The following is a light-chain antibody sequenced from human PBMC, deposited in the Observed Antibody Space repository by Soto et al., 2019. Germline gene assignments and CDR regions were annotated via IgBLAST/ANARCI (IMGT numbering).Light chain of an antibody. J-gene: IGLJ2*01. Sequence: QSALTQPRSVSGSPGQSVTISCTGTSSDVGGYNYVSWYQQHPGKAPKLMIYDVSKRPSGVPDRFSGSKSGSTASLTISGLQAEDEADYYCCSYAGSYSLIFGGGTQLTVL. CDR3: CSYAGSYSLI. V-gene: IGLV2-11*01. CDR2: DVS. CDR1: SSDVGGYNY.